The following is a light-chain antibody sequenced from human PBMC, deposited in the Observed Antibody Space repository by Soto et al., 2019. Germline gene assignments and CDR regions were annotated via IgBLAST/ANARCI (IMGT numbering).Light chain of an antibody. V-gene: IGKV1-9*01. J-gene: IGKJ1*01. Sequence: DIQLTQSPSFLSASESYRVTITFRASQDIHVFLAWYQHKPGKAPRLLIDSASTLQSGVASRFSGSRSGTEFTLIISILQPEDIATYYRQQYNTYLTFGQGTKVDIK. CDR2: SAS. CDR3: QQYNTYLT. CDR1: QDIHVF.